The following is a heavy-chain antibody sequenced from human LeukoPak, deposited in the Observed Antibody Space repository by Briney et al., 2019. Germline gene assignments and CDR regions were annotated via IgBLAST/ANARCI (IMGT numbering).Heavy chain of an antibody. CDR2: IYSGGGT. CDR3: AREFRIAADGSKYYYMDV. V-gene: IGHV3-53*01. D-gene: IGHD6-13*01. Sequence: GGSLRLSCAASGFTVSRNYMSWLRQAPGKGLEWVSFIYSGGGTYYADSVKGRFTISRDNSKNTLYLQMNSLRAEDTAVYYCAREFRIAADGSKYYYMDVWGTGTTVTASS. J-gene: IGHJ6*03. CDR1: GFTVSRNY.